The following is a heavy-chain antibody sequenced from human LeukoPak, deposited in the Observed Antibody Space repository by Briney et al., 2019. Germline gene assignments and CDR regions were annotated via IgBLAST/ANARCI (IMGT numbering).Heavy chain of an antibody. Sequence: PGGSLRLSCAASGFTFSSYGMHWVRQAPGKGLEWVAVIWYDGSNKYYADSVKGRFTISRGNSKNTLYLQMNSLRAEDTAVYYCARDHSSSWYYYYYGMDVWGQGTTVTVSS. CDR1: GFTFSSYG. J-gene: IGHJ6*02. CDR2: IWYDGSNK. CDR3: ARDHSSSWYYYYYGMDV. V-gene: IGHV3-33*01. D-gene: IGHD6-13*01.